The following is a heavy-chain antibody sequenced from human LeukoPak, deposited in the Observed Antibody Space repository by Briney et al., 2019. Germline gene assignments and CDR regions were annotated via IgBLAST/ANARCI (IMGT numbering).Heavy chain of an antibody. J-gene: IGHJ4*02. CDR2: IYYSGST. Sequence: SETLSLICTVSGGSISSSSYYWGWIRQPPGKGLEWIGSIYYSGSTYYNPSLKSRVTISVDTFKNQFSLKLSSVTAADTAVYYCARETTVLDYWGQGTLVTVSS. D-gene: IGHD4-17*01. CDR1: GGSISSSSYY. V-gene: IGHV4-39*01. CDR3: ARETTVLDY.